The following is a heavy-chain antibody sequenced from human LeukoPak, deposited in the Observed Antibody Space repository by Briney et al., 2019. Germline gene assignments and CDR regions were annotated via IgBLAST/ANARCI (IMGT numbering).Heavy chain of an antibody. Sequence: GGSLRLSCAASGFTFSNFAMSWVRQAPGKGLEWVAVISYDGSNKYYADSVKGRFTISRDNSKNTLYLQMNSLRAEDTAVYYCARESTYYYDSSGPFDYWGQGTLVTVSS. J-gene: IGHJ4*02. CDR3: ARESTYYYDSSGPFDY. CDR2: ISYDGSNK. D-gene: IGHD3-22*01. V-gene: IGHV3-30-3*01. CDR1: GFTFSNFA.